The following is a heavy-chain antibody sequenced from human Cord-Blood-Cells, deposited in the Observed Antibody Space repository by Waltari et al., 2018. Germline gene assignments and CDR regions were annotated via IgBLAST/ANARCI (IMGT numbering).Heavy chain of an antibody. J-gene: IGHJ5*02. CDR1: GGSLSSGGYY. D-gene: IGHD6-6*01. CDR2: IYYSGST. Sequence: QVQLQESGPGLVKPSQTLSLTCTVSGGSLSSGGYYWSWIRQHPGKGLEWIGYIYYSGSTYYNPSLKSRVTISVDTSKNQFSLKLSSVTAADTAVYYCARAGSVAARPRWFDPWGQGTLVTVSS. V-gene: IGHV4-31*03. CDR3: ARAGSVAARPRWFDP.